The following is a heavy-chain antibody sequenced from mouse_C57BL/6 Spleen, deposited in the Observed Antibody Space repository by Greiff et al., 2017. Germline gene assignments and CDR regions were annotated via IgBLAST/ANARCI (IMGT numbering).Heavy chain of an antibody. J-gene: IGHJ2*01. V-gene: IGHV1-4*01. CDR3: ARSGVRSFVDY. CDR2: INPSSGYT. CDR1: GYTFTSYT. D-gene: IGHD1-1*01. Sequence: QVQLQQSGAELVRPGASVKLSCKASGYTFTSYTMHWVKQRPGQGLEWIGYINPSSGYTKYKQKFKDKATLTADTSSSTAYVQLSCLTSEDSAVYYCARSGVRSFVDYWGQGTTLTVSS.